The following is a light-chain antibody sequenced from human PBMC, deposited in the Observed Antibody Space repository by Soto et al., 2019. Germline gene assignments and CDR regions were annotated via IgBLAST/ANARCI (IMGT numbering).Light chain of an antibody. J-gene: IGKJ1*01. CDR1: QSVSSNY. Sequence: EIVLTQSPGTLSLSPGERATISCTASQSVSSNYLAWYQQKPGQAPRLLIYGASSRATGIPDRFSGSGSGTDFTLTISRLEPEDFAVYYCQQYGGSPRTFGQGTKVEIK. V-gene: IGKV3-20*01. CDR3: QQYGGSPRT. CDR2: GAS.